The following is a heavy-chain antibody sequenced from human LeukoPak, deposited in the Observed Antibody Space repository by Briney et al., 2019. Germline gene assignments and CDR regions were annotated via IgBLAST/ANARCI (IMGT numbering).Heavy chain of an antibody. D-gene: IGHD2-21*01. V-gene: IGHV3-48*03. CDR1: GFTFSSYE. CDR3: ARVLWASGAFDI. J-gene: IGHJ3*02. CDR2: ISSSGSTI. Sequence: GSLRLSCAASGFTFSSYEMNWVRQAPGKGLEWVSYISSSGSTIYYADSVKGRFTISRDNAKNSLYLQMNSLRAEDTAVYYCARVLWASGAFDIWGQGTMVTVSS.